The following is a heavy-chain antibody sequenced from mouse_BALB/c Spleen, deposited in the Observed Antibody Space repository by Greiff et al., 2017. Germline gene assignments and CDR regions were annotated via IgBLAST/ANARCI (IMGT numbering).Heavy chain of an antibody. CDR1: VFTFSSYG. V-gene: IGHV5-6-3*01. CDR2: INSNGGST. J-gene: IGHJ4*01. CDR3: ARFLYYYGSKMDY. D-gene: IGHD1-1*01. Sequence: EVKLVESGGGLVQPGGSLKLSCAASVFTFSSYGMSWVRQTPDKRLELVATINSNGGSTYYPDSVKGRFTISRDNAKNTLYLQMSSLKSEDTAMYYCARFLYYYGSKMDYWGQGTSVTVSS.